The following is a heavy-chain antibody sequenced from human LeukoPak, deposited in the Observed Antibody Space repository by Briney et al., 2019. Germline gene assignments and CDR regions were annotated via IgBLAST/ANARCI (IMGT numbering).Heavy chain of an antibody. D-gene: IGHD3-3*01. CDR3: ARGPSRITIFGVVTASRNWFDP. CDR2: INHSGST. V-gene: IGHV4-34*01. Sequence: PSETLSLTCAVYGGSFSGYYWSWIRQPPGKGLEWIGEINHSGSTNYNPSLKSRVTISVDTSKNQFSLKLSSVTAADTAVYYCARGPSRITIFGVVTASRNWFDPWGQGTLVTVSS. J-gene: IGHJ5*02. CDR1: GGSFSGYY.